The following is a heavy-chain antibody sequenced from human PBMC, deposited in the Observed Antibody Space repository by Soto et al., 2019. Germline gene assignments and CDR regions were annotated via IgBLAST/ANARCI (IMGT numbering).Heavy chain of an antibody. V-gene: IGHV3-21*01. J-gene: IGHJ6*02. CDR3: ARDSVRDYLYYYYGMDV. D-gene: IGHD4-17*01. Sequence: NPGGSLRLSCAASGFTFSSYTMNWVRQAPGRGLEWVSSIGTSSSYIYYADSVKGRFTISRDNAKNSLFLQMNSLRADDTAVYYCARDSVRDYLYYYYGMDVWGQGTTVTAP. CDR1: GFTFSSYT. CDR2: IGTSSSYI.